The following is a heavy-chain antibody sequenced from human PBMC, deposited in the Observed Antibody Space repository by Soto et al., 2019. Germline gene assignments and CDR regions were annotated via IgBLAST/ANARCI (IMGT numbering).Heavy chain of an antibody. J-gene: IGHJ4*02. CDR3: ARWPADWLYQSDY. CDR1: GGSISSYY. CDR2: IYYSGST. Sequence: PSETLSLTCTVSGGSISSYYWSWIRQPPGKGLEWIGYIYYSGSTNYNPSLKSRVTISVDTSENQFSLKLSSVTAADTAVYYCARWPADWLYQSDYWGQGTLVTVSS. V-gene: IGHV4-59*01. D-gene: IGHD3-9*01.